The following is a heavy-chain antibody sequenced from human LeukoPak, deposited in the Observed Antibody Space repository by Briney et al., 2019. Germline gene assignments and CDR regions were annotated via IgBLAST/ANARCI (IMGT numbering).Heavy chain of an antibody. CDR2: IYPSDYDT. D-gene: IGHD4-23*01. J-gene: IGHJ6*03. V-gene: IGHV5-51*01. Sequence: GESLKISCKGSGYSFTSFWIGWVRQLPGKGLEWMGIIYPSDYDTRYSTSFQGNVSNSADKSISTAYLQWSSVKASDTAMYYCERHRSPGVTPHYYYIDGWGKGTTVT. CDR1: GYSFTSFW. CDR3: ERHRSPGVTPHYYYIDG.